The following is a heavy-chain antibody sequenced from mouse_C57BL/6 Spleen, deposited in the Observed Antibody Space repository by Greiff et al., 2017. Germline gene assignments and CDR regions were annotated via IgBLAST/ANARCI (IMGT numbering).Heavy chain of an antibody. CDR1: GFTFSDYG. Sequence: EVQGVESGGGLVKPGGSLKLSCAASGFTFSDYGMHWVRQAPEKGLEWVAYISSGSSTIYYADTVKGRFTISRDNAKNTLFLQMTSLRSEDTAMXYCARSIYYYGSSYENFDYWGQGTTLTVSS. D-gene: IGHD1-1*01. V-gene: IGHV5-17*01. CDR2: ISSGSSTI. J-gene: IGHJ2*01. CDR3: ARSIYYYGSSYENFDY.